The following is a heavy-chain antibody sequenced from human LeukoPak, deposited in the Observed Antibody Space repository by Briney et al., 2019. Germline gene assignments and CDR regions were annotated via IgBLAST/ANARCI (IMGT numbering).Heavy chain of an antibody. V-gene: IGHV1-69*04. CDR1: GGTFSSYA. J-gene: IGHJ3*02. CDR3: ARVRSPQLWFQGGDAFDI. CDR2: IIPILGIA. Sequence: SVKVSCKASGGTFSSYAISWVRQAPGQGLEWMGRIIPILGIANYAQKFQGRVTITADKSTSTAYMELSSLRFEDTAVYYCARVRSPQLWFQGGDAFDIWGQGTMVTVSS. D-gene: IGHD5-18*01.